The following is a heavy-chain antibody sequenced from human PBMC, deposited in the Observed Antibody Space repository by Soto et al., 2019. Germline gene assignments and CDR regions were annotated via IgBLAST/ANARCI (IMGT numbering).Heavy chain of an antibody. J-gene: IGHJ4*02. CDR2: INHSGST. CDR1: GGSFSRYY. Sequence: SETLSLTCAVYGGSFSRYYWSWIRQPPGKGLEWIGEINHSGSTNYNPSLKSRVTISVDTSKNQFSLKLSSVTAADTAVYYCARGRKSLGLAADGWYFDYWGQGTLVTVSS. D-gene: IGHD6-13*01. CDR3: ARGRKSLGLAADGWYFDY. V-gene: IGHV4-34*01.